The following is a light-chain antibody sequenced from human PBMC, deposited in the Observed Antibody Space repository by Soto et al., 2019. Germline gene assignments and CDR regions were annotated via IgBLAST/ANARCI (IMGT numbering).Light chain of an antibody. CDR1: QSVSSN. J-gene: IGKJ1*01. Sequence: EIVMTQSPATLSVSPGERATLSCRASQSVSSNLAWYQQKPGQAPRLLIHGASVRATSLLARFSGSGSGTEFTLTISSLQSEDFAVYYCQQYNNWPWTFGQGSKVDIK. V-gene: IGKV3-15*01. CDR3: QQYNNWPWT. CDR2: GAS.